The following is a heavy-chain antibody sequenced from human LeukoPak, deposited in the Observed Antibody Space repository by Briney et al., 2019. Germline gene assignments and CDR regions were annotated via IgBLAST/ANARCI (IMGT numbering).Heavy chain of an antibody. V-gene: IGHV7-4-1*02. J-gene: IGHJ6*02. Sequence: ASVKVSCKASGYTFTSYAMNWVRQAPGQGLEWMGWINTNTGNPTYAQGFTGRFVFSLDTSVSTAYLQISSLKAEDTAVYYCAREGLAAAGQSYYYYGMDVWGQGTTVTVS. CDR1: GYTFTSYA. D-gene: IGHD6-13*01. CDR3: AREGLAAAGQSYYYYGMDV. CDR2: INTNTGNP.